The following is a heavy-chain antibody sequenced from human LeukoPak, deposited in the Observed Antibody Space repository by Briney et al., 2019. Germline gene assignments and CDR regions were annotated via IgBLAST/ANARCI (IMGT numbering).Heavy chain of an antibody. V-gene: IGHV3-9*01. CDR1: GFTFDDYA. J-gene: IGHJ4*02. Sequence: GGSLRLSCAASGFTFDDYAMHWVRQAPGKGLEWVSGISWNSGSIGYADSVKGRFTISRDNAKNSLYLQMNSLRAEDTAVYYCARDPGIPAAGTVGYFDYWGQGTLVTVSS. D-gene: IGHD6-13*01. CDR3: ARDPGIPAAGTVGYFDY. CDR2: ISWNSGSI.